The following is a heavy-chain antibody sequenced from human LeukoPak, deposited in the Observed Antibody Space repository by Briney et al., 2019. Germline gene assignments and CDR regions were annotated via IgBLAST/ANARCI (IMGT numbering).Heavy chain of an antibody. Sequence: SETLSLTCTVSGYSISSGYYWGWIRQPPGRGLEWSGINYNSGSTYYNPSLKSRVTISVDTSKNKFSLKLSSVTAADTDVYYCARAVNNHYYTWTPVGDYMDVWGKGTTVTVSS. CDR2: NYNSGST. CDR1: GYSISSGYY. V-gene: IGHV4-38-2*02. J-gene: IGHJ6*03. CDR3: ARAVNNHYYTWTPVGDYMDV. D-gene: IGHD3-3*01.